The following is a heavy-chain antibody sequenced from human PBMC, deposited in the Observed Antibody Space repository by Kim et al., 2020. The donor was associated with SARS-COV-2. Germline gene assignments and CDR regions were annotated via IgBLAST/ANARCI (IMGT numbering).Heavy chain of an antibody. CDR1: GGSISSYY. V-gene: IGHV4-59*13. CDR3: ARERRSGTYYYFDY. D-gene: IGHD1-26*01. CDR2: IYYSGST. J-gene: IGHJ4*02. Sequence: SETLSLTCSVSGGSISSYYWSWIRQPPGKGLDWIGYIYYSGSTNYNPSLKSRVTISVDTSKNQFSLNLSSVTAADTAVYYCARERRSGTYYYFDYWGQGT.